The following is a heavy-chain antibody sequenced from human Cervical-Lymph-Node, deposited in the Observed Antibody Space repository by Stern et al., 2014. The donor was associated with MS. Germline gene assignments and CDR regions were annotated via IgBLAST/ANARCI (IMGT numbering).Heavy chain of an antibody. Sequence: MQLVESGGGVVQPGRSLRLSCAASGFTFSSNAMHCVRQAPGKGLEWVAVISYDGSNKYYADSVKGRFTISRDNSKNTLYLQMNSLRAEDTAVYYCASGYYFDYWGQGTLVTVSS. CDR1: GFTFSSNA. CDR3: ASGYYFDY. V-gene: IGHV3-30*01. CDR2: ISYDGSNK. J-gene: IGHJ4*02.